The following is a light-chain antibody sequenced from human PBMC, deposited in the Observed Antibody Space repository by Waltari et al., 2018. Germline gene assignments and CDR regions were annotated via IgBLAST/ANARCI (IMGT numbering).Light chain of an antibody. J-gene: IGLJ2*01. CDR2: EVN. V-gene: IGLV2-8*01. CDR3: TSYAGSHNWV. Sequence: QSALTRPPSASGSPGQPVTIPCTGTTSDVGGYNYVSWYQHHPGKAPKLMIFEVNKRPSGVSDRFSGSKSGNTASLTVSGLQADDEADYYCTSYAGSHNWVFGGGTKLTVL. CDR1: TSDVGGYNY.